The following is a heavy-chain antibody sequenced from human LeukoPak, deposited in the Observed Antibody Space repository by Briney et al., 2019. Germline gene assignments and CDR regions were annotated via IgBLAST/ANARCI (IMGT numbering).Heavy chain of an antibody. Sequence: PSETLSLTCTVSGYSISSGYYWGWIRQPPGKGLEWIGSIYHSGSTHYNPSLKSRVTISVDTSKNQFSLKLSSVTAADTAVYYCASLGGFDYWGQGTLVTVSS. CDR2: IYHSGST. V-gene: IGHV4-38-2*02. D-gene: IGHD3-16*01. CDR1: GYSISSGYY. CDR3: ASLGGFDY. J-gene: IGHJ4*02.